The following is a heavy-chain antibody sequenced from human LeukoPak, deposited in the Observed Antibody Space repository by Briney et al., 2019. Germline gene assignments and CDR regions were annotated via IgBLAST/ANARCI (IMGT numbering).Heavy chain of an antibody. J-gene: IGHJ4*02. D-gene: IGHD3-16*01. CDR1: GFTFNAQD. V-gene: IGHV3-23*01. Sequence: GGSLRLSCAASGFTFNAQDINWVRQGPGKGLGWVAGISGSHTFYADSVKGRFTFSRDNSKNTMYLQMNSLRVEDTAVYYCAKVNWEDYVWGNCWGQGTLVTVSS. CDR2: ISGSHT. CDR3: AKVNWEDYVWGNC.